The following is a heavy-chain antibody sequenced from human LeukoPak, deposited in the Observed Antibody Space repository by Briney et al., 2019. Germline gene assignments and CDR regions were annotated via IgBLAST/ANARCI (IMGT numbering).Heavy chain of an antibody. Sequence: PGGSLTLSCGGSGFTFSNYWMSWVRQAPGKGLEGGATIIQDGSAKDYMDSVKGRFTISRDNAKNSLYLQMDSLRAEDTALYYSARAAPHDCSPRTCRLFDYWGQGTLVTVAS. CDR1: GFTFSNYW. V-gene: IGHV3-7*01. CDR3: ARAAPHDCSPRTCRLFDY. D-gene: IGHD3-22*01. J-gene: IGHJ4*02. CDR2: IIQDGSAK.